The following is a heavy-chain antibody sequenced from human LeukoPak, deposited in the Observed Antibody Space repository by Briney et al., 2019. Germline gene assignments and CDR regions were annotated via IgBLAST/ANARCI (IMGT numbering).Heavy chain of an antibody. CDR2: ISYSGSSK. D-gene: IGHD3-10*01. V-gene: IGHV3-48*03. CDR3: ARARKSGGITMLRGVKDRGWFDP. Sequence: PGGSLRLSCAVSGFTFRSYEMNWVRQAPGKGLEWVSYISYSGSSKYYADSVKGRFTISRDISKNTLYLQMNSLRAEDTAVYYCARARKSGGITMLRGVKDRGWFDPWGQGTLVTVSS. J-gene: IGHJ5*02. CDR1: GFTFRSYE.